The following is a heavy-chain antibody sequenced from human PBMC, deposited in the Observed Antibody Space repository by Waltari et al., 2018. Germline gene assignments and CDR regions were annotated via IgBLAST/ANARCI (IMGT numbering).Heavy chain of an antibody. J-gene: IGHJ4*02. CDR3: AKGRGRSNWYYFDH. CDR1: GFTFDDNA. CDR2: ISWNSGKI. V-gene: IGHV3-9*01. Sequence: EVQLVESGGGLVQPGTSLRLSCAASGFTFDDNAMHWVRQAPGRGLEWVSGISWNSGKIGYAASVKGRFTISRDNAKNSLSLQMDSLRPEDTALYYCAKGRGRSNWYYFDHWGQGTLVTVSS. D-gene: IGHD2-15*01.